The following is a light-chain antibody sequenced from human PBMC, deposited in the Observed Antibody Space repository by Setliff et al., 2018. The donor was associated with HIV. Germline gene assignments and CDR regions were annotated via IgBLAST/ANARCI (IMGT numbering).Light chain of an antibody. CDR3: FSSATTNTLP. V-gene: IGLV2-14*01. CDR1: SSGVGGYSY. J-gene: IGLJ1*01. CDR2: EVR. Sequence: QSVLTQPASVSGSPGQSITISCTGTSSGVGGYSYVSWYQQHPGKAPKLIIYEVRNRPSGVSNRFSGSKSGNTASLTISGLQAEDEADYYCFSSATTNTLPFGTGTKVT.